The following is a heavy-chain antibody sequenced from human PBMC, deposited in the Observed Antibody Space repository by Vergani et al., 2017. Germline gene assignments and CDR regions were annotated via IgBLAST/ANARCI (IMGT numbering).Heavy chain of an antibody. CDR2: ISGSGGST. Sequence: EVQLLESGGGLVQPGGSLRLSCAASGFTFSSYAMSWVRQAPGKGLEWVSAISGSGGSTYYADSVKGRFTISRDNSKNTLYLQMNSLRADDTAVYYCAKTPDDCSGYPLYYYYYMDVWGKGTTVTVSS. D-gene: IGHD3-22*01. J-gene: IGHJ6*03. V-gene: IGHV3-23*01. CDR3: AKTPDDCSGYPLYYYYYMDV. CDR1: GFTFSSYA.